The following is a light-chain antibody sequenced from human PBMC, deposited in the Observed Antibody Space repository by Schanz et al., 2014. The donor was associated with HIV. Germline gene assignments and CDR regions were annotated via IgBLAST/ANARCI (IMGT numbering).Light chain of an antibody. CDR3: MQVLQTAQFT. CDR1: QSLLHSNGYNY. CDR2: LGS. Sequence: DIVMTQSPLSLPVTPGEPASISCRSSQSLLHSNGYNYLDWYLQKPGQSPQLLIYLGSNRASGVPDRFSGSGSGTEFTLKISRVEAEDVGVYFCMQVLQTAQFTFGPGTKVDIK. V-gene: IGKV2-28*01. J-gene: IGKJ3*01.